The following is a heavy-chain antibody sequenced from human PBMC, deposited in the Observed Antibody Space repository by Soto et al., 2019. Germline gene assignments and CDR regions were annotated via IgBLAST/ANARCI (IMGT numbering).Heavy chain of an antibody. Sequence: ASVKVSCKASGYTFTSYGISWVRQAPGQGLEWMGWISAYNGNTNYAQKLQGRVTMTTDTSTSTAYMELRSLRSDDTAVYYCARDSPELWFPLEIPIFWFDPWGQGTLVTVSS. J-gene: IGHJ5*02. V-gene: IGHV1-18*01. CDR3: ARDSPELWFPLEIPIFWFDP. D-gene: IGHD3-10*01. CDR2: ISAYNGNT. CDR1: GYTFTSYG.